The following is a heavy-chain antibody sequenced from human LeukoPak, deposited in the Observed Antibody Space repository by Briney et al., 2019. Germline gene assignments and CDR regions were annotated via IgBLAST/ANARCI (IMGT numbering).Heavy chain of an antibody. CDR2: ISSSGSTI. Sequence: GGSLRLSCAASGFTFSSYEMNWVRQAPGKGLEWVSYISSSGSTIYYADSVKGRFTISRDNAKSSLYLQMNSLRAEDTAVYYCARDRMDDYVWGSYFNDYWGQGTLVTVSS. J-gene: IGHJ4*02. CDR3: ARDRMDDYVWGSYFNDY. V-gene: IGHV3-48*03. D-gene: IGHD3-16*01. CDR1: GFTFSSYE.